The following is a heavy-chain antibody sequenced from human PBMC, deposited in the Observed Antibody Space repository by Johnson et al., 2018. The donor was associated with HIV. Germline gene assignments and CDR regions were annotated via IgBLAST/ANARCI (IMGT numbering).Heavy chain of an antibody. V-gene: IGHV3-48*03. CDR1: GFTFDDYG. D-gene: IGHD3-10*01. CDR2: ITSSGNTV. CDR3: ARAPEVRGIDAFDI. J-gene: IGHJ3*02. Sequence: VQLVESGGGVVRPGGSLRLSCAASGFTFDDYGMSWVRQAPGKGLEWVSYITSSGNTVYYADSVKGRFTISRDNAKNSLSLQMNILTAEDTAVYYCARAPEVRGIDAFDIWGQGTMVTVS.